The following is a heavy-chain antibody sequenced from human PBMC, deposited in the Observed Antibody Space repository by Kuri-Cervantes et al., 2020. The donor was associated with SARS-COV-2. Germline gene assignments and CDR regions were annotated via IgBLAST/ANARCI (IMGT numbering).Heavy chain of an antibody. V-gene: IGHV1-69*13. J-gene: IGHJ4*02. D-gene: IGHD6-19*01. CDR3: ASRWGIAVAGPPDY. CDR2: IIPIFETV. CDR1: GGPLNNYV. Sequence: SVKVSCKASGGPLNNYVINWVRQAPEQGLEWMGRIIPIFETVNYAQKFQGRVTITADESTSTAYMELSSLRSEDTAVYYCASRWGIAVAGPPDYWGQGTLVTVSS.